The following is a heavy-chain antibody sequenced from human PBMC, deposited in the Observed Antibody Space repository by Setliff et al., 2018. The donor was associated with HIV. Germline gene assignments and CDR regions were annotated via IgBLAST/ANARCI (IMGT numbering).Heavy chain of an antibody. V-gene: IGHV4-4*09. D-gene: IGHD3-10*01. J-gene: IGHJ5*02. Sequence: LSLTCTVSGDSFSDYYRSWIRQPPGKGLEWIGYIYTSGSTKYNPSLQSRVTMSIDTSKNQFSLRLTSVTAADTAVYYCARRIDDSGSFPDKNWFDTWGQGSLVTVSS. CDR1: GDSFSDYY. CDR3: ARRIDDSGSFPDKNWFDT. CDR2: IYTSGST.